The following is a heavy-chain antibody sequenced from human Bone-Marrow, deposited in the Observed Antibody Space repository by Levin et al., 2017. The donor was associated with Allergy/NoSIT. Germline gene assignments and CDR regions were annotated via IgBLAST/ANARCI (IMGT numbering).Heavy chain of an antibody. D-gene: IGHD2-2*01. CDR2: IIPILGIA. V-gene: IGHV1-69*04. CDR3: ARELVYCSSTSCYGDYYYGMDV. CDR1: GGTFSSYT. Sequence: SVKVSCKASGGTFSSYTISWVRQAPGQGLEWMGRIIPILGIANYAQKFQGRVTITADKSTSTAYMELSSLRSEDTAVYYCARELVYCSSTSCYGDYYYGMDVWGQGTTVTVSS. J-gene: IGHJ6*02.